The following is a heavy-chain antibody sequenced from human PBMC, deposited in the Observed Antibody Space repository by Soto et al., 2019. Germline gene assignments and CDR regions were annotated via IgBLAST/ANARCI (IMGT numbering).Heavy chain of an antibody. CDR3: ARARNSGWHLGYCFDP. CDR1: GGSFSGYY. V-gene: IGHV4-34*01. J-gene: IGHJ5*02. D-gene: IGHD6-19*01. Sequence: PSATLSLTCAVYGGSFSGYYWSWIRQPPGKGLEWIGEINHSGSTNYNPSLKSRVTISVDTSKNQFSLKLSSVTAADTAVYYCARARNSGWHLGYCFDPWGQGTLVTVSS. CDR2: INHSGST.